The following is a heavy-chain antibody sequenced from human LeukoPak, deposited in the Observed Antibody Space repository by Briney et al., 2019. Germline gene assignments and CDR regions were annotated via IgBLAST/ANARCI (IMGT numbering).Heavy chain of an antibody. CDR2: ISSGGTYK. Sequence: GGSLRLSCAASGFTFSDYTMNWVRQAPGKGQEWVSSISSGGTYKYYADSVKGRFTISRDNAQNSLYLQMNSLRAEDSSVYYCARPTTVTTISADAFDIWGQGTMVTVSS. CDR1: GFTFSDYT. D-gene: IGHD4-17*01. CDR3: ARPTTVTTISADAFDI. J-gene: IGHJ3*02. V-gene: IGHV3-21*01.